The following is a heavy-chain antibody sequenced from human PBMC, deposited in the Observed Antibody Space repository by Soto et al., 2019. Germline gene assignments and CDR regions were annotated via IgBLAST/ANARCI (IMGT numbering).Heavy chain of an antibody. CDR3: ARETTTVTRDYFYYGMDV. D-gene: IGHD4-17*01. J-gene: IGHJ6*02. CDR2: IILLFGTT. Sequence: QVQLVQSGAEVKKPGSSVKVSCKASGGTFTSYTITWVRRAPGQGLEWMGGIILLFGTTNYAQKFQGRVTMTADESTTTAYMELSSLRSEDTAVYYCARETTTVTRDYFYYGMDVWGQGTTVTVSS. CDR1: GGTFTSYT. V-gene: IGHV1-69*01.